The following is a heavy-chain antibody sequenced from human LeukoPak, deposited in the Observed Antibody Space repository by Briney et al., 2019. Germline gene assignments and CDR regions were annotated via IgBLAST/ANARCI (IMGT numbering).Heavy chain of an antibody. CDR3: AKDFVHFDSRGYYFDY. V-gene: IGHV3-23*01. J-gene: IGHJ4*02. CDR2: ISGGGGIT. CDR1: GFTFSSYT. D-gene: IGHD3-9*01. Sequence: PGGSLRLSCAASGFTFSSYTVAWVRQAPGKGLEWLSGISGGGGITYYADSVKGRFTISRDDSKDTLYLQMNSLRPEDTAKYFCAKDFVHFDSRGYYFDYWGRGTVVTVSS.